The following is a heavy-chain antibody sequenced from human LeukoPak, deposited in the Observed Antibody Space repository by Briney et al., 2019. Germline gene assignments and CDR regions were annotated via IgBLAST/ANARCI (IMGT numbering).Heavy chain of an antibody. Sequence: SETLSLTCTVSGGSISSYYWSWIRQPPGKGLEWIGYIYYSGSTNYNPSLKSRVTISVDTSKNQFSLKLSSVTAADTAVYYCARAAFYSGSYFGFDPWGQGTLVTVSS. D-gene: IGHD1-26*01. J-gene: IGHJ5*02. CDR3: ARAAFYSGSYFGFDP. CDR1: GGSISSYY. V-gene: IGHV4-59*01. CDR2: IYYSGST.